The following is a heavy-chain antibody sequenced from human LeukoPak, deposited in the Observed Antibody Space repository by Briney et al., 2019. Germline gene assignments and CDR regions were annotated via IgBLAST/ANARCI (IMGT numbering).Heavy chain of an antibody. V-gene: IGHV3-73*01. CDR1: GFTFSGSA. J-gene: IGHJ5*02. D-gene: IGHD2-15*01. CDR3: ARDKDIVVVVAATRTFDP. CDR2: IRSKANSYAT. Sequence: PGGSLRLSCAASGFTFSGSAMHWVRQASGKGLEWVGRIRSKANSYATAYAASVKGRFTISRDNSKNTLYLQMNSLRAEDTAVYYCARDKDIVVVVAATRTFDPWGQGTLVTVSS.